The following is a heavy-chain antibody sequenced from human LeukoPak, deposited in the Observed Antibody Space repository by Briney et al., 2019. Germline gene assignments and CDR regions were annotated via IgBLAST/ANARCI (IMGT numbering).Heavy chain of an antibody. Sequence: ASVKVSCKASGYTFTGYHMHWVRQAPGQGLEWMGWINPNSGGTNYAQKFQGRVTMTRDTSISTAYMELSRLRSDDTAVYYCARLLEWSRARDYWGQGTLVTVSS. D-gene: IGHD3-3*01. CDR2: INPNSGGT. CDR1: GYTFTGYH. J-gene: IGHJ4*02. V-gene: IGHV1-2*02. CDR3: ARLLEWSRARDY.